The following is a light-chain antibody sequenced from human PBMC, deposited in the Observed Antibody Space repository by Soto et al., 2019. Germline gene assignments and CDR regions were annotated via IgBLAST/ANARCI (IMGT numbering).Light chain of an antibody. CDR2: LAS. J-gene: IGKJ1*01. CDR1: QSISNY. V-gene: IGKV1-39*01. CDR3: QQTYKTPLT. Sequence: DIQMTQSPSSLSASVGDRVTITCRASQSISNYLNWYQQRPGKAPKLLIYLASSLSSGVPSKFSGSGSGTDFTLTIGVLQPEDSATYYCQQTYKTPLTFGQGTKVEIK.